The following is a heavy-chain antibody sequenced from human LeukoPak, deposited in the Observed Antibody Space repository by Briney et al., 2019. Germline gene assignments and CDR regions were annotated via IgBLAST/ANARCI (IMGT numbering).Heavy chain of an antibody. CDR3: ARGDCSGDACSNSIDY. CDR1: GFSLRSYW. J-gene: IGHJ4*02. CDR2: IKEDGSEK. D-gene: IGHD2-21*02. V-gene: IGHV3-7*01. Sequence: PGGSLRPSCAASGFSLRSYWMSWVRQAPGKGLEWVANIKEDGSEKYYVDSVKGRFTISRDNAKNSLNLQMNSLRAEDTAVYYCARGDCSGDACSNSIDYWGQGTLVTVSS.